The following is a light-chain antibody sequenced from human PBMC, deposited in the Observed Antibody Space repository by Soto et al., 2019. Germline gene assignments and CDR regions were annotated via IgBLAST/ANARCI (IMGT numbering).Light chain of an antibody. CDR2: DDD. J-gene: IGLJ2*01. CDR3: QVWVGSSDRT. CDR1: NIGSKI. Sequence: SYVLTQAPSVSVAPGQTATITCGGNNIGSKIVHWYQQKPGQAPVLVVHDDDDRPSGIPERFSGSNSGHTATLTISRVEAGYEADYYCQVWVGSSDRTFGGGTKLSVL. V-gene: IGLV3-21*02.